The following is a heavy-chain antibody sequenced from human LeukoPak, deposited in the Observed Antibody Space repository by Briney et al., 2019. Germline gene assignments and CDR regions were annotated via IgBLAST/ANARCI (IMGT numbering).Heavy chain of an antibody. D-gene: IGHD3-16*01. V-gene: IGHV1-24*01. CDR3: ATGVRGHWFDP. Sequence: GASVNVSCKVSGYNLTEISMHWVRQAAGKGLEWMGGFDPEDGETIYAQKFQGRVTMTEDTSTDTAYMELSSLRSEDTAVYYCATGVRGHWFDPWGQGTLVTASS. CDR2: FDPEDGET. CDR1: GYNLTEIS. J-gene: IGHJ5*02.